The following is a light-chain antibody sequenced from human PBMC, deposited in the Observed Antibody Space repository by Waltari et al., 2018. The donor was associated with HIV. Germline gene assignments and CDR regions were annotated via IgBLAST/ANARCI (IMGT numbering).Light chain of an antibody. V-gene: IGKV4-1*01. J-gene: IGKJ2*01. CDR3: QQYYTTPNT. Sequence: DIVMTQSPDSLAVSLGERATINCKSSQSVLYSSNNKNYLAWYQQKPGQPPKLLIYWASTRESGVPDRFSGSGSGTDFTLTISSLQAEDVAVYYCQQYYTTPNTFGQWTKLEIK. CDR2: WAS. CDR1: QSVLYSSNNKNY.